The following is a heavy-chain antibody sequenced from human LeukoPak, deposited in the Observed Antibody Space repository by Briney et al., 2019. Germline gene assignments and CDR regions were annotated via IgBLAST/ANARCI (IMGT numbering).Heavy chain of an antibody. D-gene: IGHD4-17*01. CDR2: INPSGGST. CDR3: AREVWSTVTTGWFDP. J-gene: IGHJ5*02. V-gene: IGHV1-46*01. CDR1: GYTFTSYY. Sequence: ASVKVSCKASGYTFTSYYMHWVRQAPGQGLEWMGIINPSGGSTSYAQKFQGRVTMTRDTSTSTVYMELSSLRSEDTAVYYCAREVWSTVTTGWFDPWGQGTLVTVSS.